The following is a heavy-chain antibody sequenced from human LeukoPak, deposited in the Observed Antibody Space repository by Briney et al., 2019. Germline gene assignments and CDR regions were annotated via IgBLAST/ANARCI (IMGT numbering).Heavy chain of an antibody. CDR1: GFTFSSYA. CDR3: AREPGYSSGWYGYYYYGMDV. D-gene: IGHD6-19*01. Sequence: GGSLRLSCAASGFTFSSYAMHWVRQAPGKGLEWVAVISYDGSNKYYAGSVKGRFTISRDNSKNTLYLQMNSLRAEDTAVYYCAREPGYSSGWYGYYYYGMDVWGQGTTVTVSS. V-gene: IGHV3-30-3*01. CDR2: ISYDGSNK. J-gene: IGHJ6*02.